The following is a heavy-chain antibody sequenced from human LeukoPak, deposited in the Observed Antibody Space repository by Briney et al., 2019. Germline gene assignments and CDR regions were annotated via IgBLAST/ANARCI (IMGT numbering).Heavy chain of an antibody. V-gene: IGHV3-23*01. Sequence: GGSLRLSCAASGFTFSSYAISWVRQAPGKGLEWVSAISGSGGSTYYADSVKGRFTISRDNSKNTLYLQMNSLRAEDTAVYYCAKENGEDGYKPYYFDYWGQGTLVTVSS. CDR2: ISGSGGST. D-gene: IGHD5-24*01. CDR3: AKENGEDGYKPYYFDY. CDR1: GFTFSSYA. J-gene: IGHJ4*02.